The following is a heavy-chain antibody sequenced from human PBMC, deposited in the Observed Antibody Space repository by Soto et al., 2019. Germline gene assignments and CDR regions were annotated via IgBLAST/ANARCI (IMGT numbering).Heavy chain of an antibody. CDR1: GGSVSSGRYY. D-gene: IGHD4-17*01. Sequence: SATLSLTCTVSGGSVSSGRYYWTWIRQPPGKGLEWIGYIYYSGSTNYNPSLKSRVTISVDTSKNQFSLKLSSVTAADTAVYYCARFYGARYYYYYGMDVWGQGTTVTVSS. CDR3: ARFYGARYYYYYGMDV. CDR2: IYYSGST. V-gene: IGHV4-61*01. J-gene: IGHJ6*02.